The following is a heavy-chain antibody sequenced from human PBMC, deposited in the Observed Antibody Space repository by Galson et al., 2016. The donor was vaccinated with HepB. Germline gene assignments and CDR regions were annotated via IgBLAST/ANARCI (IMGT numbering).Heavy chain of an antibody. J-gene: IGHJ3*01. D-gene: IGHD3-3*01. V-gene: IGHV3-48*02. CDR2: IGSSGSPI. CDR1: GFTFSRYW. CDR3: ARGLYYNSFDL. Sequence: SLRLSCAASGFTFSRYWMSWVRQAPGKGLEWLSHIGSSGSPIYYADSVKGRFTISRDNARDSVWLQMNSLRDDDTAVYYCARGLYYNSFDLWGQGTMVTVSS.